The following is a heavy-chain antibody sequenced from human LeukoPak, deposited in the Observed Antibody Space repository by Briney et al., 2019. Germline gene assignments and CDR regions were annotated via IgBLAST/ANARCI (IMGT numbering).Heavy chain of an antibody. V-gene: IGHV1-69*04. Sequence: GSSVKVSCKASGGTFSSYAISWVRQAPGQGLEWMGRIIPILGIANYAQKFQGRVTITADKSTSTAYMELSSLRSEDTAVYYCARDKKGRVLLWFGYPYGMDVWGQGTTVTVSS. CDR1: GGTFSSYA. J-gene: IGHJ6*02. D-gene: IGHD3-10*01. CDR2: IIPILGIA. CDR3: ARDKKGRVLLWFGYPYGMDV.